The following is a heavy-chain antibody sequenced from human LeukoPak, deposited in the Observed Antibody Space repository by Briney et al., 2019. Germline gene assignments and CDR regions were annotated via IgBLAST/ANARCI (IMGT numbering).Heavy chain of an antibody. CDR3: ARDRGNQLYDY. CDR1: GYSFTDYY. Sequence: ASVKVSCKASGYSFTDYYMHWVRQAPGQGLEWMGWINPNNGGTNYAQKFQGRVTVARDTSISTAYLELSGLRSDDTAVYYCARDRGNQLYDYWGQGTRVTVSS. J-gene: IGHJ4*02. D-gene: IGHD3-10*01. CDR2: INPNNGGT. V-gene: IGHV1-2*02.